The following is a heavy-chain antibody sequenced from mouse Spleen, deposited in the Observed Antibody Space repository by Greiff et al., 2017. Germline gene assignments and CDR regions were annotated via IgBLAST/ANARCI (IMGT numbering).Heavy chain of an antibody. CDR2: INPYNGGT. Sequence: EVQLQQSGPVLVKPGASVKMSCKASGYTFTDYYMNWVKQSHGKSLEWIGVINPYNGGTSYNQKFKGKATLTVDKSSSTAYMELNSLTSEDSAVYYCARSGYYGSSYVDYWGQGTTLTVSS. CDR3: ARSGYYGSSYVDY. J-gene: IGHJ2*01. D-gene: IGHD1-1*01. V-gene: IGHV1-19*01. CDR1: GYTFTDYY.